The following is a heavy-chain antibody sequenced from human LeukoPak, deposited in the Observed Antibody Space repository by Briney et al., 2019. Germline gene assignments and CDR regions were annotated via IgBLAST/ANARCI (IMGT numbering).Heavy chain of an antibody. CDR1: GGSISGTAYY. V-gene: IGHV4-39*01. J-gene: IGHJ4*02. CDR2: IYYSGST. CDR3: ARQTTTTGIDY. D-gene: IGHD1-1*01. Sequence: SETLSLTCAISGGSISGTAYYWGWIRQPPGKGLEWIGSIYYSGSTYYNPSLKSRLTISVDTSKNQFSLKLSSVTAADTAVYYCARQTTTTGIDYWGQGTLVTVSS.